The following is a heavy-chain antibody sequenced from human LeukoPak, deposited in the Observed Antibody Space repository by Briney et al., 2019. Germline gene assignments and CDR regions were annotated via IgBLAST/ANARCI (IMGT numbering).Heavy chain of an antibody. D-gene: IGHD2-8*01. Sequence: SETLSLTCTVSGGSISSYYWSWIRQPPGKGLEWIGYIYYSGSTNYNPSLKSRVTISVDTSKNQFSLKLSSVTAADTAVYYCARDRKGYCTNGVRYTGYYYGMDVWGQGTTVTVSS. CDR2: IYYSGST. CDR1: GGSISSYY. CDR3: ARDRKGYCTNGVRYTGYYYGMDV. J-gene: IGHJ6*02. V-gene: IGHV4-59*01.